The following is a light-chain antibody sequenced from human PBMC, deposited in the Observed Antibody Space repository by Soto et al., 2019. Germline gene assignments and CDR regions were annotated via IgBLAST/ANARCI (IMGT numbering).Light chain of an antibody. CDR1: QGIGSY. J-gene: IGKJ2*01. Sequence: IQLTQSPSFLSASVGDRVTITCRASQGIGSYSAWYQQRPGKAPKLLIYAASTLQSGVPSRFSGSGSGTEFTLTISSLQPEDFATFYCQQLNSYPRTFGQGTKLEIK. CDR3: QQLNSYPRT. CDR2: AAS. V-gene: IGKV1-9*01.